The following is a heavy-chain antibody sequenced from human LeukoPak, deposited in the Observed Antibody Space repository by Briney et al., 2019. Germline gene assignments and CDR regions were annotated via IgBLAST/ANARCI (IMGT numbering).Heavy chain of an antibody. CDR1: GGSISSDY. CDR2: IYTTGST. D-gene: IGHD1-26*01. Sequence: SETLSLTCTVSGGSISSDYWSWIRQPAGKGLEWIGRIYTTGSTNYSPSLKSRVTMSVDTSKNQFSLKLSSVTAADTAVYYCAGVIWELLRSGAFDIWGQGTMVTVSS. J-gene: IGHJ3*02. V-gene: IGHV4-4*07. CDR3: AGVIWELLRSGAFDI.